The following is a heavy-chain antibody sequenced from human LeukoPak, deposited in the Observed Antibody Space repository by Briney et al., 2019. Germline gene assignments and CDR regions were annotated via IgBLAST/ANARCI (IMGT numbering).Heavy chain of an antibody. D-gene: IGHD6-13*01. Sequence: SETLSLTCAVYGGSFSGYYWSWIRQPPGKGLEWIGEINHSGSTNYNPSLKSRVTISVDTSKNQFSLKLSSVTAADTAVYYCARYSSSWPTRYNWLDPWGQGTLVTVSS. V-gene: IGHV4-34*01. J-gene: IGHJ5*02. CDR3: ARYSSSWPTRYNWLDP. CDR1: GGSFSGYY. CDR2: INHSGST.